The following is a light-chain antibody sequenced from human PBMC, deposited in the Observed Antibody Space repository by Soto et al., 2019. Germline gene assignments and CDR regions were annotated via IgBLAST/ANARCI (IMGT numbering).Light chain of an antibody. Sequence: EIVFTQSPGTLPLSPGERATLSCRASQSIASGYLAWYQQKPGQPPRLLLYRTFNRATGNPDRFSGSGSGTDFTLTISRLEPEDFAVYFCQQFSRPPITFGGGTKVEI. CDR1: QSIASGY. J-gene: IGKJ4*01. V-gene: IGKV3-20*01. CDR3: QQFSRPPIT. CDR2: RTF.